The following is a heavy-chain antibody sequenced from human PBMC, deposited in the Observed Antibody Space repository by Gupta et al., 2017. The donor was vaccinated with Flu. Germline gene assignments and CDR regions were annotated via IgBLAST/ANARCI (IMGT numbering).Heavy chain of an antibody. CDR1: GYPFNNYY. CDR3: ARSGDSSGWDWVDL. Sequence: QVQLVQSGAEVKKPGASVKVSCKASGYPFNNYYIHWVRQAPGQGLEWMGWINPNSGGTYNPQKFQVLITFTRDTSISTAYMELKRLTSDDTAVYYCARSGDSSGWDWVDLWGQGTLVTVSS. D-gene: IGHD6-19*01. CDR2: INPNSGGT. J-gene: IGHJ5*02. V-gene: IGHV1-2*04.